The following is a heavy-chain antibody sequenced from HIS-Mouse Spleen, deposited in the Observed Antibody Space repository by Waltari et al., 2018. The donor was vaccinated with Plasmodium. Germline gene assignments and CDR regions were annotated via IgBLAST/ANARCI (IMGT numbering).Heavy chain of an antibody. CDR3: ARKPSSHDAFDI. CDR2: TSYRSKWYN. V-gene: IGHV6-1*01. Sequence: QVQLQQSGPGLVKPSQTLSLTCAISGDSVSSNSAAWNWIRQSPSRGLEWLGRTSYRSKWYNDDAVSVKSRLPINPVTSKNQVSLQLNSVTPEDTAVYYCARKPSSHDAFDIWGQGTMVTVSS. CDR1: GDSVSSNSAA. J-gene: IGHJ3*02.